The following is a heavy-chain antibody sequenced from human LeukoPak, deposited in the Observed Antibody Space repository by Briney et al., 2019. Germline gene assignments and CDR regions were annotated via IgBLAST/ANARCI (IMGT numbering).Heavy chain of an antibody. CDR1: GGSISSYY. J-gene: IGHJ4*02. D-gene: IGHD3-9*01. Sequence: SETLSLTCTVSGGSISSYYWSWIRQPPGKGRGWIGYIYYSGSTNYNSSLKSRVTISVDTSKNQFSLKLSSVTAADTAVYYCARGRTYYDILTGYSHWGQGTLVTVSS. V-gene: IGHV4-59*01. CDR3: ARGRTYYDILTGYSH. CDR2: IYYSGST.